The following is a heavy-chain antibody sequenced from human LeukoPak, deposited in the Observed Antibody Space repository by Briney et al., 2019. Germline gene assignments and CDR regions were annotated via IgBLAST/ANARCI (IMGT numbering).Heavy chain of an antibody. CDR3: ARQAQRGIAVAGSFNWFDP. J-gene: IGHJ5*02. CDR2: INHSGST. V-gene: IGHV4-34*01. D-gene: IGHD6-19*01. CDR1: GGSFSGYY. Sequence: SETLSLTCAVYGGSFSGYYWSWIRQPPGKGLEWIGEINHSGSTNYNPSLKSRVTISVDTSKNQFSLKLSSVTAADTAVYYCARQAQRGIAVAGSFNWFDPWGQGTLVTVSS.